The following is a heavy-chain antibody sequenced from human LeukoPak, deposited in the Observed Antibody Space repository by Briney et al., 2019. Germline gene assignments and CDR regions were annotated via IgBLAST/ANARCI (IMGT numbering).Heavy chain of an antibody. D-gene: IGHD2-2*01. CDR2: INPNSGGT. Sequence: ASVKVSCKASGYTFTGYYMHWVRQAPGQGLEWMGWINPNSGGTNYAQKFQGRVTMTRDTSISTAYMELSRLRSDDTAVYYCARGPHPKYCSSTSCPSWFDPWGQGTLVTVSS. J-gene: IGHJ5*02. CDR1: GYTFTGYY. V-gene: IGHV1-2*02. CDR3: ARGPHPKYCSSTSCPSWFDP.